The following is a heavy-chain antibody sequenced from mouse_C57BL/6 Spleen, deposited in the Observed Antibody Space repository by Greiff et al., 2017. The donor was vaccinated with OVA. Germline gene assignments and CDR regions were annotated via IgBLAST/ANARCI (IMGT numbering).Heavy chain of an antibody. V-gene: IGHV1-55*01. Sequence: QVQLQQSGAELVKPGASVKMSCKASGYTFTSYWITWVKQRPGQGLEWIGDIYPGSGSTNYNEKFKSKATLTVDTSSSTAYMQLSSLTSEDSAVYYCAREYYYGSPVGFAYWGQGTLVTVSA. J-gene: IGHJ3*01. CDR3: AREYYYGSPVGFAY. CDR2: IYPGSGST. D-gene: IGHD1-1*01. CDR1: GYTFTSYW.